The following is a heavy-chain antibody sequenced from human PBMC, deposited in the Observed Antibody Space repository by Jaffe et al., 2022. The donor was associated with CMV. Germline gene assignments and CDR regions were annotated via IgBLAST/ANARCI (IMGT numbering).Heavy chain of an antibody. J-gene: IGHJ6*02. CDR3: ARGVHFGSQWLVDPAYYYYGMDV. D-gene: IGHD6-19*01. Sequence: QVQLVESGGGLVKPGGSLRLSCAASGFTFSDYYMSWIRQAPGKGLEWVSYISSSGSTIYYADSVKGRFTISRDNAKNSLYLQMNSLRAEDTAVYYCARGVHFGSQWLVDPAYYYYGMDVWGQGTTVTVSS. CDR2: ISSSGSTI. V-gene: IGHV3-11*01. CDR1: GFTFSDYY.